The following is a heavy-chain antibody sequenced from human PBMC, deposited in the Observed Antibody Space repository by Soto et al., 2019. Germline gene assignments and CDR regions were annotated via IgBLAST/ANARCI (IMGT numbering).Heavy chain of an antibody. CDR2: LSNSGGDR. J-gene: IGHJ4*02. CDR3: AKDAARTDGWYYFDH. Sequence: PWVWMRCSCAPAAFSLSTYAMGWVRQAPGKGLEWVSVLSNSGGDRYYSDSVKGRFTISRDNSENTLYLQMSSLRPEDTAIYYCAKDAARTDGWYYFDHWGQGALVTVSS. CDR1: AFSLSTYA. V-gene: IGHV3-23*01. D-gene: IGHD6-19*01.